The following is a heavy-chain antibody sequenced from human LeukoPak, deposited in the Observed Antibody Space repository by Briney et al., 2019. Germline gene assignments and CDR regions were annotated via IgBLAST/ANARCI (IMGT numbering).Heavy chain of an antibody. CDR2: IYSSGST. V-gene: IGHV4-59*01. D-gene: IGHD3-22*01. CDR1: GGSISSYY. J-gene: IGHJ4*02. Sequence: SETLSLTCTVSGGSISSYYWSWIRQPPGTGLEWIGHIYSSGSTNYNPSLKSRVTISVDTSKNQFSLKLSSVTAADTAVYYCARNYDSSGYTAFGYWGRGTLLTVSS. CDR3: ARNYDSSGYTAFGY.